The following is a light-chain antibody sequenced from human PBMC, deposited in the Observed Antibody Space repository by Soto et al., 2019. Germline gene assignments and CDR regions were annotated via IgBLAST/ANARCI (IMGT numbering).Light chain of an antibody. Sequence: NVLTQSPRTLSLSPGEGATLSCRASQSVSSSYLAWYQQKPGQAPRLLIYGASSRATGIPDRFSGSGSGTDFTLTISRLEPEDFAVYYCQQYGSSQWTFGQGTKVDI. CDR3: QQYGSSQWT. CDR1: QSVSSSY. J-gene: IGKJ1*01. V-gene: IGKV3-20*01. CDR2: GAS.